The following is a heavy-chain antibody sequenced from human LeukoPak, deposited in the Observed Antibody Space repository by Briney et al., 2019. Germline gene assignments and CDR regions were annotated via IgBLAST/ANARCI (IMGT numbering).Heavy chain of an antibody. D-gene: IGHD6-13*01. CDR2: ISSSGNTI. CDR3: ARYSSSWHYYFDY. Sequence: PGGSLRLSCADSGFTFSSYDMNWVRQAPGKGLEWVSYISSSGNTIYYTDSVKGRFTISRDNAQNSLYLQMNSLRAEDTAVYYCARYSSSWHYYFDYWGQGTLVTVSS. V-gene: IGHV3-48*03. CDR1: GFTFSSYD. J-gene: IGHJ4*02.